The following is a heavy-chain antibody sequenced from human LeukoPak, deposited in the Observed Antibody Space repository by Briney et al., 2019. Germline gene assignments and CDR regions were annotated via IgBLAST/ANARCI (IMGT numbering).Heavy chain of an antibody. CDR1: GFTFGDYA. J-gene: IGHJ4*02. D-gene: IGHD1-7*01. V-gene: IGHV3-23*03. CDR3: AKDIRLELLPYFDY. Sequence: GGSLRLSCTASGFTFGDYAMSWVRQAPGKGLEWVSVIYSGGSTYYADSVKGRFTISRDNSKNTLYLQMNSLRAEDTAVYYCAKDIRLELLPYFDYWGQGTLVTVSS. CDR2: IYSGGST.